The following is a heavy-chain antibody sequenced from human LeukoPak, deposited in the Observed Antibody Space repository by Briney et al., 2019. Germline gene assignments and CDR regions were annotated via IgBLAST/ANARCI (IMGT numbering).Heavy chain of an antibody. D-gene: IGHD3-22*01. Sequence: SVKVSCKASGGTFSSYAISWVRQAPGQGLEWMGGIIPIFGTANYAQKFQGRVTITAGESTSTAYMELSSLRSEDTAVYYCARGGSSGYYFDYWGQGTLVTVSS. V-gene: IGHV1-69*01. CDR1: GGTFSSYA. J-gene: IGHJ4*02. CDR2: IIPIFGTA. CDR3: ARGGSSGYYFDY.